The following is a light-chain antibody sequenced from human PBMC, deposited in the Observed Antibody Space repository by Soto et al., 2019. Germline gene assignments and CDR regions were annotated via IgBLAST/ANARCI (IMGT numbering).Light chain of an antibody. Sequence: QSALTQPASVSGSPGQSITISCTXXXXXIGGYDYVSWYQRHPGKAPKLIIYDVNNRPSGVSNRFSGSKSGNTASLTISGLQAEDEADYYCTSYASGSSHVVFGGGTQLTVL. CDR3: TSYASGSSHVV. CDR1: XXXIGGYDY. J-gene: IGLJ2*01. CDR2: DVN. V-gene: IGLV2-14*01.